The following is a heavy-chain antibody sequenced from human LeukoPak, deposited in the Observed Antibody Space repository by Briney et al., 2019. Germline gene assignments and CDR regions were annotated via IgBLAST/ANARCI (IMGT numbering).Heavy chain of an antibody. CDR3: ARGQADYYDSSGYHWAFDI. J-gene: IGHJ3*02. Sequence: ASLKVSCKASGCTFSSYAISWVRQAPGQGLEWMGGIIPIFGTANYAQKFQGRVTITADESTSTAYMELSSLRSEDTAVYYCARGQADYYDSSGYHWAFDIWGQGTMVTVSS. V-gene: IGHV1-69*13. CDR2: IIPIFGTA. CDR1: GCTFSSYA. D-gene: IGHD3-22*01.